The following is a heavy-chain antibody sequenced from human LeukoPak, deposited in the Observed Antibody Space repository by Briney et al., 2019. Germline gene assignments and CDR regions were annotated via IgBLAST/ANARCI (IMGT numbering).Heavy chain of an antibody. CDR2: IYSGGST. CDR1: GFTVSSNY. CDR3: AREKNYYGSGSDFDY. V-gene: IGHV3-66*01. J-gene: IGHJ4*02. Sequence: PGGSLRLSCAASGFTVSSNYMSWVRQAPGKGLEWVSVIYSGGSTYYADSVKGRFTISRDNSKNTLYLQMNSLRAEDTAVYYCAREKNYYGSGSDFDYWGQGTLVTVSS. D-gene: IGHD3-10*01.